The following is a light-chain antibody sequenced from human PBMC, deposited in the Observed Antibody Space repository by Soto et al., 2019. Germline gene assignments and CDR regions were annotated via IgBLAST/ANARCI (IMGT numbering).Light chain of an antibody. V-gene: IGKV2-28*01. CDR1: QSLLQSNGYNY. Sequence: DIVMTQSPLSLPVTPGEPASISCSSSQSLLQSNGYNYLDWYLQKPGQSPQLLIYFGSYRASGVPDRFSCSGSGTDFTLKIRRVEAEDVWVYYCMQSQQSPPTFGQGTKVEI. J-gene: IGKJ1*01. CDR3: MQSQQSPPT. CDR2: FGS.